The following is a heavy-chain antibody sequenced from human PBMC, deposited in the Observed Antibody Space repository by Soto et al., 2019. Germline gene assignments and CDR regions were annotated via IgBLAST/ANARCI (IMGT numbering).Heavy chain of an antibody. Sequence: KASETLSLTCAVYGGSFSGYYWSWIRQPPGKGLEWIGEINHSGSTNYNPSLKSRVTISVDTSKNQFSLKLSSVTAADTAVYYCARGLGAYYYYYGMDVWGQGTTITV. CDR3: ARGLGAYYYYYGMDV. D-gene: IGHD3-10*01. CDR1: GGSFSGYY. V-gene: IGHV4-34*01. J-gene: IGHJ6*02. CDR2: INHSGST.